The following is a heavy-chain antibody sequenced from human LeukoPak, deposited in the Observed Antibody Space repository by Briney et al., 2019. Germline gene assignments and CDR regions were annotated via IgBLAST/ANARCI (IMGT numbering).Heavy chain of an antibody. CDR1: GGSISSYY. CDR3: ARVSGYDWESFYDY. CDR2: IYYSGST. Sequence: SETLSLTCTVSGGSISSYYWSWIRQPPGRGLEWIGYIYYSGSTNYNPSLKSRVTISVDTSKNQFSLKLSSVTAADTAVYYCARVSGYDWESFYDYWGQGTLVTVSS. J-gene: IGHJ4*02. D-gene: IGHD5-12*01. V-gene: IGHV4-59*01.